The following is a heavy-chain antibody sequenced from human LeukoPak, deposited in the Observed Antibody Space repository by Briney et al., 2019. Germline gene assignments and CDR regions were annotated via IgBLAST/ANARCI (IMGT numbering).Heavy chain of an antibody. V-gene: IGHV3-23*01. D-gene: IGHD3-22*01. Sequence: PGGSLRLSCAASGFTFSSYAMSWVRQAPGRGLEWVSAISGSGGSTYYADSVKGRFTISRDNSKNTLYLQMNSLRAEDTAVYYCAKSEPMIVVANWFDPWGQGTLVTVSS. CDR2: ISGSGGST. CDR1: GFTFSSYA. CDR3: AKSEPMIVVANWFDP. J-gene: IGHJ5*02.